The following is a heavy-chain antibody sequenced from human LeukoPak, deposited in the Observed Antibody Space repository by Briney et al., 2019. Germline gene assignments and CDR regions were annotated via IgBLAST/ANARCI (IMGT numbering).Heavy chain of an antibody. CDR1: GGSISNYF. CDR2: VYYTGST. V-gene: IGHV4-59*01. J-gene: IGHJ4*02. Sequence: SETLSLTCTVSGGSISNYFWTWLRQPPGKGLEWIGFVYYTGSTNYNPSLKSRVTISVDTSKNQFSLKLSSATAADTAVYYCARDRYDILTGYYDYWGQGILVTVSS. D-gene: IGHD3-9*01. CDR3: ARDRYDILTGYYDY.